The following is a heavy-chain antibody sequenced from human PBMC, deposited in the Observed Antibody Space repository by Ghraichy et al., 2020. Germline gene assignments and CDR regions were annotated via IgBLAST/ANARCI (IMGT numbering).Heavy chain of an antibody. CDR1: GFTFSSYA. CDR2: ISGSGGST. D-gene: IGHD1-26*01. Sequence: GESLNISCAASGFTFSSYAMSWVRQAPGKGLEWVSAISGSGGSTYYADSVKGRFTISRDNSKNTLYLQMNSLRAEDTAVYYCAKDHSGGYYRFDYWGQGTLVTVSS. J-gene: IGHJ4*02. CDR3: AKDHSGGYYRFDY. V-gene: IGHV3-23*01.